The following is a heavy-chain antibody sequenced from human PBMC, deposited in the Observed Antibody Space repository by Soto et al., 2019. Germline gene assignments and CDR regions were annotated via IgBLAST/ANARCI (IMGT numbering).Heavy chain of an antibody. CDR2: ISGSGGST. Sequence: EVQLLESGGGLVQPGGSLRLSCAASGFTFSSYAMSWVRQAPGKGREWVSAISGSGGSTYYADSVKGRFTISRDNSKNTLYLQMNSLRAEDTAVYYCAKDLEGPYDFWGGYYPMDVWGQGTTVTVSS. J-gene: IGHJ6*02. CDR1: GFTFSSYA. CDR3: AKDLEGPYDFWGGYYPMDV. D-gene: IGHD3-3*01. V-gene: IGHV3-23*01.